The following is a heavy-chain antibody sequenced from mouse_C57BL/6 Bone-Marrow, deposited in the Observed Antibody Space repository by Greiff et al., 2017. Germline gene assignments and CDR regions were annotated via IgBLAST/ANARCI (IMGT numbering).Heavy chain of an antibody. J-gene: IGHJ4*01. CDR2: ISDGGSYT. V-gene: IGHV5-4*01. CDR3: ARGPLDY. CDR1: GFTFSSYA. Sequence: EVLLVESGGGLVKPGGSLKLSCAASGFTFSSYAMSWVRQTPEKRLEWVATISDGGSYTYYPDNVKGRFTISRDNAKNNLYLQMGHLKSEDTAMYYCARGPLDYWGQGTSGTVSS.